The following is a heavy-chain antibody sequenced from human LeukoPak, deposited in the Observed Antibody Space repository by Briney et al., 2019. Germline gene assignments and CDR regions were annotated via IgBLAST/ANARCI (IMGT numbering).Heavy chain of an antibody. V-gene: IGHV3-66*01. CDR3: ARDSFYGSGGYYYYGMDV. CDR1: GFTVSSNY. D-gene: IGHD3-10*01. CDR2: IYSGGST. J-gene: IGHJ6*02. Sequence: GGSLRLSCAASGFTVSSNYMSWVRQAPGKGLEWVSVIYSGGSTYYADSVKGRFTISRDNSKNTLYLQMNSLRAEDTAVYYCARDSFYGSGGYYYYGMDVWGQGTTVTVSS.